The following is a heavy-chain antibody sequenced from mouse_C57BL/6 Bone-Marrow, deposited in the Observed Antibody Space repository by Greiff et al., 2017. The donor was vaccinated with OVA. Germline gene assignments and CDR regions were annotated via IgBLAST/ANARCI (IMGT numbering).Heavy chain of an antibody. CDR3: VRLSTVVVPYYAMDY. CDR1: GFSFNTYA. J-gene: IGHJ4*01. V-gene: IGHV10-1*01. Sequence: VQLKESGGGLVQPKGSLKLSCAASGFSFNTYAMNWVRQAPGKGLEWVARIRSKSNNYATYYADSVKDRFTISSDNSESMLYLQMNNLKTEDTAMYYCVRLSTVVVPYYAMDYWGQGTSVTVSS. CDR2: IRSKSNNYAT. D-gene: IGHD1-1*01.